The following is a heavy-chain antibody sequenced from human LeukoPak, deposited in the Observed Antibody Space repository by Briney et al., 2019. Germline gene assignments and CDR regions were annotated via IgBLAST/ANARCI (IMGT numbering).Heavy chain of an antibody. CDR1: GCTFSSYG. Sequence: GRSLRLSCAASGCTFSSYGMHWVRQAPGKGLEWVAVIWYDGSNKYYADSVKGRFTISRDNSKNMLYLQMNSLRAEDTAVYHCAREPKDYGDYNWLDPWGQGTLVTVSS. D-gene: IGHD4-17*01. J-gene: IGHJ5*02. CDR2: IWYDGSNK. CDR3: AREPKDYGDYNWLDP. V-gene: IGHV3-33*01.